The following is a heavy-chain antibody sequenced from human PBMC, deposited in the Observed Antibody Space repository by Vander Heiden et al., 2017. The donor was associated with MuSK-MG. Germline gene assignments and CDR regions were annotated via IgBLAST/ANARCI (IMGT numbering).Heavy chain of an antibody. CDR1: GFTFSSYT. V-gene: IGHV3-30*04. CDR2: ISNDGTNK. D-gene: IGHD6-19*01. CDR3: ARDRVASGWYRGGDY. Sequence: QVQLVESGGGVVQPGRSLSLSCAASGFTFSSYTIHWVRQAPGKGLEWVAVISNDGTNKYYVDSVKGRFTISRDNAKNTLYLQMNSLRAEDTAVYYCARDRVASGWYRGGDYWGQGTLVTVSS. J-gene: IGHJ4*02.